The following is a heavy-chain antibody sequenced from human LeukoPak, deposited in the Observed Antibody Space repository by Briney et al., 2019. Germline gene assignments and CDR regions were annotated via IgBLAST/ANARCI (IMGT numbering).Heavy chain of an antibody. CDR1: GFTFSSYA. D-gene: IGHD3-9*01. CDR3: AREEYGGVYFDY. V-gene: IGHV3-30-3*01. CDR2: ISYDASNK. Sequence: GGSLRLSCAASGFTFSSYAMHWVRQAPGKGLEWVAVISYDASNKYYTDSVKGRFTISRDNSKNMLYLQMDSLRVEDTAVYHCAREEYGGVYFDYWGQGTMVTVSS. J-gene: IGHJ3*01.